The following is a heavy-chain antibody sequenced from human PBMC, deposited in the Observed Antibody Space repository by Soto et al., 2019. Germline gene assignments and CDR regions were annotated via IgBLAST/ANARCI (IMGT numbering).Heavy chain of an antibody. V-gene: IGHV4-39*01. CDR3: AGRSVVVVAARREAFDI. Sequence: QLQLQESGPGLVKPSETLSLTCTVSGGSISSSSYYWGWIRQPPGKGLEWIGSIYYSGSTYYNPSLKSRVTLPVDTSKNQFSLKLSSVTAADTAVYYCAGRSVVVVAARREAFDIWGQGTMVTVSS. CDR1: GGSISSSSYY. CDR2: IYYSGST. D-gene: IGHD2-15*01. J-gene: IGHJ3*02.